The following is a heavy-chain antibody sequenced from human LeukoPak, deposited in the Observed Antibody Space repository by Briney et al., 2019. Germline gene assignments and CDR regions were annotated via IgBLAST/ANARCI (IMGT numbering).Heavy chain of an antibody. D-gene: IGHD6-13*01. Sequence: SETLSLTWAVYVXSFSGYYWRWIRQPPGKGLEGIGEINHSGSTNYNPSLKSRVTISVDTSKNQFSLKLSSVTAADTAVYYCARCGIAAAGRFDPWGKGILVTVSS. CDR1: VXSFSGYY. V-gene: IGHV4-34*01. CDR2: INHSGST. J-gene: IGHJ5*02. CDR3: ARCGIAAAGRFDP.